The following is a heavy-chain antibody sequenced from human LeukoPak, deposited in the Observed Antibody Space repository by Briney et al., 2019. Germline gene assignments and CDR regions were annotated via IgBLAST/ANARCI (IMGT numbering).Heavy chain of an antibody. CDR2: IRYDGSNK. V-gene: IGHV3-30*02. CDR3: AKAPVITDWYFDL. Sequence: GGSLRLSCAASGFTFSSYGMHWVRQAPGKGLEWVAFIRYDGSNKYYADSVKGRFTISRDNSKNTLYLQMNSLRAEDTAVYYCAKAPVITDWYFDLWGRGTLVTVSS. CDR1: GFTFSSYG. J-gene: IGHJ2*01. D-gene: IGHD3-22*01.